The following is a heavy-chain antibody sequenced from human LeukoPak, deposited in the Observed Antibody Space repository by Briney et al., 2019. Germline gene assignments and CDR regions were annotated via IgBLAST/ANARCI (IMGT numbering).Heavy chain of an antibody. V-gene: IGHV4-59*01. J-gene: IGHJ3*02. D-gene: IGHD4-23*01. CDR1: GGSISSYY. CDR3: ARAGWYLPWGAFDI. Sequence: PSETLSLTCTVSGGSISSYYWSWIRQPPGKGLEWIGYIYYSGSTNYNPSLKSRVTISVDTSKNQFSLKLSSVTAADTAVYYCARAGWYLPWGAFDIWGQGTMVTVSS. CDR2: IYYSGST.